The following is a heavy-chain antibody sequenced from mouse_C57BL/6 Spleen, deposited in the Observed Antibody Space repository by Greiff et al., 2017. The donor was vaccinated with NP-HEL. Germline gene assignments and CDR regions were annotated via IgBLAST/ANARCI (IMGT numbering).Heavy chain of an antibody. V-gene: IGHV1-4*01. CDR2: INPSSGYT. D-gene: IGHD1-1*01. CDR3: ARAPFSSYGGDY. Sequence: QVQLQQSGAELARPGASVKMSCKASGYTFTSYTMHWVKQRPGQGLEWIGYINPSSGYTKYNQKFKDKATLTADKSSSTAYMQLSSLTSEDSAVYYCARAPFSSYGGDYWGQGTTLTVSS. J-gene: IGHJ2*01. CDR1: GYTFTSYT.